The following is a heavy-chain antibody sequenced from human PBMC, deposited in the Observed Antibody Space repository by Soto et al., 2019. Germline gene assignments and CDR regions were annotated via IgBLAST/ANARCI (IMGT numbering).Heavy chain of an antibody. CDR1: GFTFRAFV. CDR2: FRNKAKSSAT. CDR3: STLPSVDGGTGGRYFDL. Sequence: EVQLVESGGGLVQPGGPLKFSFAASGFTFRAFVIPWFAKVSGKGLGWVARFRNKAKSSATVYAASVKGRFTISRDDSENTAFLQMNSLKIEDTAVYYCSTLPSVDGGTGGRYFDLWGRGTLVTVSS. V-gene: IGHV3-73*02. D-gene: IGHD1-26*01. J-gene: IGHJ2*01.